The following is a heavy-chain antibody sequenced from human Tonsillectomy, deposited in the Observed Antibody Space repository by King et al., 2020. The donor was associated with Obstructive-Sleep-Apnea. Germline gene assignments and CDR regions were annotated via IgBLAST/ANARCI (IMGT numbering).Heavy chain of an antibody. D-gene: IGHD2-15*01. Sequence: VQLVESGAEVKKPGESLRISCKGSGFIFTNYWISWVRQVPGKGLEWMGRIEPCDSSTGYGPSFQGQVTISIDKSISTAYLQWSSLKTSDTAMYYCARHHNLLSWGLGTLDTVSS. CDR1: GFIFTNYW. CDR3: ARHHNLLS. V-gene: IGHV5-10-1*03. CDR2: IEPCDSST. J-gene: IGHJ4*02.